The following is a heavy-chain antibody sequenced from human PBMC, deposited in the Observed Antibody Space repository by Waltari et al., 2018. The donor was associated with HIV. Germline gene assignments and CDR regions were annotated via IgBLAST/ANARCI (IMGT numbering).Heavy chain of an antibody. V-gene: IGHV4-39*02. D-gene: IGHD3-22*01. CDR3: ARDRYYYARTGSPDY. CDR2: IYYKGRS. J-gene: IGHJ4*02. CDR1: GGPITSSSYY. Sequence: QLQLQESGPGLVKPSETLSLTCPVSGGPITSSSYYLGWIRQPPGKGVEWIWIIYYKGRSYYNSFLQSRGTSSGDIAKNQFPLKLNSGTAADTAVYYCARDRYYYARTGSPDYWGQGTLVTVSS.